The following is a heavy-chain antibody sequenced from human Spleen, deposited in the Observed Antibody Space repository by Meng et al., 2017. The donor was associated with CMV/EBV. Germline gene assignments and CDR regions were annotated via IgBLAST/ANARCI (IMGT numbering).Heavy chain of an antibody. J-gene: IGHJ4*02. CDR2: IYYSGST. CDR3: ARVRHPYSSSWYPDY. D-gene: IGHD6-13*01. Sequence: CLVSRCSYYWSLIPPPPGKGLEWIGYIYYSGSTNYSPSLYSRVTMSVDTSKNQFSLKVSSVTAADTAVYYCARVRHPYSSSWYPDYWGQGTLVTVSS. V-gene: IGHV4-61*01. CDR1: CLVSRCSYY.